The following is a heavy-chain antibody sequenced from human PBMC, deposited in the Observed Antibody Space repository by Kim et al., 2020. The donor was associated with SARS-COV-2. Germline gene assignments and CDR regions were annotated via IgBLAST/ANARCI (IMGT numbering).Heavy chain of an antibody. CDR1: GGSISSYY. Sequence: SETLSLTCTVSGGSISSYYWSWIRQPPGKGLEWIGYIYYSGSTNYNPSLKSRVTISVDTSKNQFSLKLSSVTAADTAVYYCARLHYDILTGYRDWYFDLWGRGTLVTVSS. D-gene: IGHD3-9*01. J-gene: IGHJ2*01. CDR3: ARLHYDILTGYRDWYFDL. CDR2: IYYSGST. V-gene: IGHV4-59*08.